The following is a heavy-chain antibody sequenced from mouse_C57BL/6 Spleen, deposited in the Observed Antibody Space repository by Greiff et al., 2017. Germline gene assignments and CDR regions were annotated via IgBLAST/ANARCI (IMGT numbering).Heavy chain of an antibody. V-gene: IGHV1-52*01. CDR1: GYTFTSYW. CDR2: IDPSDSET. D-gene: IGHD1-1*01. J-gene: IGHJ4*01. Sequence: QVQLQQSGAELVRPGSSVKLSCKASGYTFTSYWMHWVKQRPIQGLEWIGNIDPSDSETHYNQKFKDKATLTVDKSSSTAYMQLSSLTSEDSAVYYCARGATVVESYAMDYWGQGTSVTVSS. CDR3: ARGATVVESYAMDY.